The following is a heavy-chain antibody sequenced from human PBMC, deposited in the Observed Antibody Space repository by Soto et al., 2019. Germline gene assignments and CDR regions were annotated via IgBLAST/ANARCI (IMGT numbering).Heavy chain of an antibody. CDR2: IDPSDSYT. Sequence: GESLKISCKGSGYSFTSYWISWVRQMPGKGLEWMGRIDPSDSYTNYSPSFQGHVTISADKSISTAYLQWSSLKASDTAMYYCASSYYYDSSGTDYWGQGTLVTVSS. V-gene: IGHV5-10-1*01. D-gene: IGHD3-22*01. CDR3: ASSYYYDSSGTDY. CDR1: GYSFTSYW. J-gene: IGHJ4*02.